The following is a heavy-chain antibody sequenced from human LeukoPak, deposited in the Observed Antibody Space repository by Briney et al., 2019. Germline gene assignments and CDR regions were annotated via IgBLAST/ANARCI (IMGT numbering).Heavy chain of an antibody. J-gene: IGHJ5*02. CDR3: ARGAAAGSGHWFDP. CDR2: IYYSGST. Sequence: SETLSLTCTVSGGSISSSSYYWGWIRQPPGKGLEWIGSIYYSGSTYYNPSLKSRVTISVDTSKNQFSLKLSSVTAADTAVYYCARGAAAGSGHWFDPWGQGTLVTVSS. CDR1: GGSISSSSYY. D-gene: IGHD6-13*01. V-gene: IGHV4-39*07.